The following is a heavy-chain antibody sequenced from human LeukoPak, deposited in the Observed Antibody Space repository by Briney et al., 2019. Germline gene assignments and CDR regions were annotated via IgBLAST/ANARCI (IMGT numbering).Heavy chain of an antibody. CDR2: IYHSGST. CDR1: GYSISSGYY. D-gene: IGHD6-19*01. J-gene: IGHJ6*03. Sequence: SETLSLTCTVFGYSISSGYYWGWIRQPPGKGLEWIGSIYHSGSTYYNPSLKSRATMSVDTSKNQFSLKLSSVTAADTAVYYCARGYSSGWYGDSYYYYMDVWGKGTTVTISS. CDR3: ARGYSSGWYGDSYYYYMDV. V-gene: IGHV4-38-2*02.